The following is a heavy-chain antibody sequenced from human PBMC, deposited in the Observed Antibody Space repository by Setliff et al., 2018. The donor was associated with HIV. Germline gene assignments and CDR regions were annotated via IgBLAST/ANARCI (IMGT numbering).Heavy chain of an antibody. D-gene: IGHD3-10*01. J-gene: IGHJ6*02. CDR3: ARKLRPGHGVDV. CDR1: GFTFASYG. V-gene: IGHV3-30*02. Sequence: GSLRLSCAASGFTFASYGMHWVRQAPGKGLEWVTFVKYDGSGKYYADSVKGRFTISRDNAKNSMDLQMNSLRAEDTAIYYCARKLRPGHGVDVWGQGTTVTVSS. CDR2: VKYDGSGK.